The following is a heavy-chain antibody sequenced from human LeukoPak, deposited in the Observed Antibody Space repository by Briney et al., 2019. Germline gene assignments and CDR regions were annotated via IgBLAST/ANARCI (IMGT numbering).Heavy chain of an antibody. J-gene: IGHJ4*02. CDR1: GFTFSSYW. D-gene: IGHD6-13*01. CDR2: IKQDGSEK. Sequence: GGSLRLSCAVSGFTFSSYWMSWVRQAPGKGLEWVANIKQDGSEKYYADSVKGRFTISRDNAKNSLYLQMNSLRDEDTAVYYCARHAGIDYWGQGTLVTVSS. V-gene: IGHV3-7*01. CDR3: ARHAGIDY.